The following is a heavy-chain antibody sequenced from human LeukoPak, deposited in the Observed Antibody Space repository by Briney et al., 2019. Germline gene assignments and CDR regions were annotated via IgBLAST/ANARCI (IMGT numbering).Heavy chain of an antibody. D-gene: IGHD6-19*01. CDR2: MTPGDSDP. CDR1: GSTFTGYW. Sequence: GGPLEISGQGSGSTFTGYWIGWARQLPGKGLEWMEIMTPGDSDPRYTPSFQCQVTISAHTSISTAYLQWSRLKASDTAMYSCARQIGSSGWLWGQGTLVTVSS. V-gene: IGHV5-51*01. CDR3: ARQIGSSGWL. J-gene: IGHJ4*02.